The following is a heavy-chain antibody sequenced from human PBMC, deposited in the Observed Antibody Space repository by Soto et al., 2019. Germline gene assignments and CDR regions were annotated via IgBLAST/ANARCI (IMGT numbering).Heavy chain of an antibody. D-gene: IGHD3-3*01. Sequence: PXETLSLTGAVYGGSFSGYYWSWIRQPPGKGLEWSGEINHSGSTNYNPSLKSRVTISVDTSKNQFSLKASDTAMYYCARQPSYYDFWSGSYNPTPNYYYYGMDVWGQGTTVTVSS. CDR3: ARQPSYYDFWSGSYNPTPNYYYYGMDV. V-gene: IGHV4-34*01. J-gene: IGHJ6*02. CDR1: GGSFSGYY. CDR2: INHSGST.